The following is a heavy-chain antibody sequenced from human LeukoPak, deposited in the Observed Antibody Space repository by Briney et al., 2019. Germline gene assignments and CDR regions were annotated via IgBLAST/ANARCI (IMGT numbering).Heavy chain of an antibody. CDR2: IYTSGST. Sequence: SETLSLTCTVSGGSISSYYWSWIRQPAGKGLEWIGRIYTSGSTNYNPSLKSRVTMSVDTSKNQFSLKLSSVTAADTAVYYCARQGGGQRTGRYYYYMDVWGKGTTVTVSS. J-gene: IGHJ6*03. D-gene: IGHD1-1*01. CDR1: GGSISSYY. V-gene: IGHV4-4*07. CDR3: ARQGGGQRTGRYYYYMDV.